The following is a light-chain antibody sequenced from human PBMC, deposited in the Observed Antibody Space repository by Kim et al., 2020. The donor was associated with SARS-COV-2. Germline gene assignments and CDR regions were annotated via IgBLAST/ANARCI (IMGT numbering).Light chain of an antibody. CDR2: GAS. CDR3: QQYDMSPLT. V-gene: IGKV3-20*01. CDR1: QSVSSSY. J-gene: IGKJ4*01. Sequence: LSPGERAPLSCRASQSVSSSYLAWYQQKRGQAPRLLIYGASSRATGIPDRFSGSESGTDFTLTISRLEPEDFAVYYCQQYDMSPLTFGGGTKLEIK.